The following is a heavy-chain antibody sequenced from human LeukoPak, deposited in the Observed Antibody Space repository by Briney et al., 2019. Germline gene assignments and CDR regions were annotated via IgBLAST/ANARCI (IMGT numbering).Heavy chain of an antibody. CDR3: AKARGGVTTTQGDH. CDR1: GFTFSSYA. V-gene: IGHV3-23*01. Sequence: GGSLRLSCAASGFTFSSYAMSWVRQAPGKGLEWVSTISGSGVSTYYADSVKGRFTISRDNSKNTLYLHMNSLRAEDTAVYYCAKARGGVTTTQGDHWGQGTLVTVSS. CDR2: ISGSGVST. J-gene: IGHJ4*02. D-gene: IGHD4-17*01.